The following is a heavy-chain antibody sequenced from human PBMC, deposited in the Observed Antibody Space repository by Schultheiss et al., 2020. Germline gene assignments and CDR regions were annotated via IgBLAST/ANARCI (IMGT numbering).Heavy chain of an antibody. CDR3: ARVLAYDSSGYLYWYFDL. Sequence: GGSLRLSCAASGFTFSSYAMAWVRQPPGKGLEWVSAIGTAGDPYYPGSVKGRFTISRDNSKNTLYLQMNRQRAEDTAVYYCARVLAYDSSGYLYWYFDLWGRGTLVTVSS. V-gene: IGHV3-13*05. CDR1: GFTFSSYA. D-gene: IGHD3-22*01. J-gene: IGHJ2*01. CDR2: IGTAGDP.